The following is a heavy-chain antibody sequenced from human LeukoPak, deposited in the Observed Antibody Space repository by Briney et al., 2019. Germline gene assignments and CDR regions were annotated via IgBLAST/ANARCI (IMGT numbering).Heavy chain of an antibody. CDR3: AAAAGYRFDI. CDR2: IYYSGST. D-gene: IGHD6-13*01. Sequence: PSETLSLTCAVYGGSFSGYYWSWIRQPPGKGLEWIGYIYYSGSTNYNPSLKSRVTISVDTSKNQFSLKLSSVTAADTAVYYCAAAAGYRFDIWGQGTMVTVSS. V-gene: IGHV4-59*01. J-gene: IGHJ3*02. CDR1: GGSFSGYY.